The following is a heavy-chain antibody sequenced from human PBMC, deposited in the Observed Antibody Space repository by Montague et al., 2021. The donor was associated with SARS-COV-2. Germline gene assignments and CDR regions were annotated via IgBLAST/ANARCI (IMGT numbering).Heavy chain of an antibody. D-gene: IGHD1-26*01. Sequence: SLRLSCAASGFIFSDPYMTWIRQAPGKELEWVASMNTGGSRIYYANSVKGRFTMSRDNAKNSLYLQMNSLRAEDTAVYYCAKDQYVWGVWGQGTTVTVSS. V-gene: IGHV3-11*01. CDR1: GFIFSDPY. CDR2: MNTGGSRI. CDR3: AKDQYVWGV. J-gene: IGHJ6*02.